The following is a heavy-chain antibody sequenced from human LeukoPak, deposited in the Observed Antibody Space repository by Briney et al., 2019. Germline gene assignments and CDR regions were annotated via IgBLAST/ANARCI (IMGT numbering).Heavy chain of an antibody. CDR3: ARDRSVGEAVVADAFDI. J-gene: IGHJ3*02. CDR2: IRYDGTNK. V-gene: IGHV3-33*01. D-gene: IGHD6-19*01. Sequence: GRSLRLSCAASGFTFSTYGMHWVRQAPGKGLEWVAVIRYDGTNKYYADSVKGRFTISRDNAKNSLYLQMNSLRAEDTAVYYCARDRSVGEAVVADAFDIWGQGTMVTVSS. CDR1: GFTFSTYG.